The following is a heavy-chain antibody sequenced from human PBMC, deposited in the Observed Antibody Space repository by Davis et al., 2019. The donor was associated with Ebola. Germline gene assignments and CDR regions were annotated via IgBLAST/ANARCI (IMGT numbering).Heavy chain of an antibody. CDR3: ARSGLSFGVVKYHYGMDV. J-gene: IGHJ6*04. Sequence: GESLKISCADSVITFSSYAMTWVRQAPGKGLEWVSAISGSGGTTYCAGSVKGRFTVSRDNSKKTMYLQMNSLRAEDTAVYYCARSGLSFGVVKYHYGMDVWGKGTTVTVSS. CDR1: VITFSSYA. V-gene: IGHV3-23*01. D-gene: IGHD3-3*01. CDR2: ISGSGGTT.